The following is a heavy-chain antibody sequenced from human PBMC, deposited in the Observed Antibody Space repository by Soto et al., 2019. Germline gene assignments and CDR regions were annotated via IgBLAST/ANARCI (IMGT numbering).Heavy chain of an antibody. J-gene: IGHJ6*02. V-gene: IGHV3-23*01. CDR2: ISGSGSTT. Sequence: EVQLLESGGGLVQPGGSLRLSCAASGFTFSSYAMSWVRQAPGKGLEWVSTISGSGSTTYYADSVKGRFTISRDNSKNTLYLQMNSLRAEDTAVYNCAKMIGSGWRYGMDVWGQGTTVTISS. CDR3: AKMIGSGWRYGMDV. CDR1: GFTFSSYA. D-gene: IGHD6-19*01.